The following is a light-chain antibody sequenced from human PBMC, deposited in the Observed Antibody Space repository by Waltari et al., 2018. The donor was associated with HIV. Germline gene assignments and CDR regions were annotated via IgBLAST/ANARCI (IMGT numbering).Light chain of an antibody. CDR2: SNN. CDR1: ISNIGGNT. CDR3: AAWDANLNGRL. Sequence: QSVLTQSPSASGTPGQRVTISCSGSISNIGGNTVSWYQHPPGTAPKLLISSNNQRPSGVPDRFSGSKSGTSASLAISGLQSEDDADYYCAAWDANLNGRLFGGGTKLTVL. J-gene: IGLJ2*01. V-gene: IGLV1-44*01.